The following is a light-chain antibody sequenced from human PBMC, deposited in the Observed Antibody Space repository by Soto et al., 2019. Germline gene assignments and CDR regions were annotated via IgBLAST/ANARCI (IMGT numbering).Light chain of an antibody. CDR2: DAS. CDR1: QSVSNY. V-gene: IGKV3-11*01. J-gene: IGKJ4*01. CDR3: QQYNNWPLT. Sequence: EIVLTQSPATLSLSPGEGATLSCRASQSVSNYLAWYQQKPGQAPRLLIYDASNRATGIPARFSGSGSGTEFTLTIGSLQSEDFVVYYCQQYNNWPLTFGGGTKVDIK.